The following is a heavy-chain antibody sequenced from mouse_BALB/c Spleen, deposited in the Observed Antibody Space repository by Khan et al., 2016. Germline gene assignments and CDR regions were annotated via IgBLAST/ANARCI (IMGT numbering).Heavy chain of an antibody. CDR2: IYPGDGDT. D-gene: IGHD1-1*01. J-gene: IGHJ2*01. Sequence: QVQLQQSGAELARPGASVKLSCKASGYTFTSYWMQWVKQRPGQGLEWIGAIYPGDGDTRYTQKFKGKATLNADKSSSTAYMQLSSLASEDSAVXYGASYYGSSYDYFDYWGQSTTLTVSS. V-gene: IGHV1-87*01. CDR3: ASYYGSSYDYFDY. CDR1: GYTFTSYW.